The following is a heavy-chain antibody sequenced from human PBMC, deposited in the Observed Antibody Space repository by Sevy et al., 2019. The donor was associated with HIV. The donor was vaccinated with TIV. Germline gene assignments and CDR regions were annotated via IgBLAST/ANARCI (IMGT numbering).Heavy chain of an antibody. CDR3: LRDLLRPVVVPAASFDY. CDR1: GFTFNYYG. V-gene: IGHV3-64D*06. CDR2: ISSNGDST. Sequence: GGSLRLSCSASGFTFNYYGMYWVRQAPGKGLQYVSGISSNGDSTDYGDSVKGRSTISRDNSKNTLYLQMSSLRAEDTAVYYCLRDLLRPVVVPAASFDYWGQGTLVTVSS. D-gene: IGHD2-2*01. J-gene: IGHJ4*02.